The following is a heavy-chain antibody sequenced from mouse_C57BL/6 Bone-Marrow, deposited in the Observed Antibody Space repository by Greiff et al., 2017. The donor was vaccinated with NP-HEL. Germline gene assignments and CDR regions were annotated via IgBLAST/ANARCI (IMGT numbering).Heavy chain of an antibody. CDR3: ARHGWYFDV. V-gene: IGHV1-50*01. Sequence: QVQLQQPGAELVKPGASVKLSCKASGYTFTSYWMQWVKQRPGQGLEWIGEIDPSDSYTNYNQKFKGKATLTADKSSSTAYMQLNSLTSEDSAVYFCARHGWYFDVWGTGTTVTVSS. CDR1: GYTFTSYW. CDR2: IDPSDSYT. J-gene: IGHJ1*03.